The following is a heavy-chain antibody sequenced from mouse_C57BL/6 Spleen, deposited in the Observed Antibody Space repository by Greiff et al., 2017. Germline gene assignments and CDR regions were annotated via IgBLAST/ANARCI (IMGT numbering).Heavy chain of an antibody. CDR1: GYTFTSYW. J-gene: IGHJ3*01. D-gene: IGHD2-5*01. CDR2: IYPGSGST. CDR3: ARAYYSNPWFAY. V-gene: IGHV1-55*01. Sequence: QVQLQQPGAELVKPGASVKMSCKASGYTFTSYWLTWVKQRPGQGLEWIGDIYPGSGSTNYNEKFKSKATLTVDTSSSTAYMQLSSLTSEDSAVYYCARAYYSNPWFAYWGQGTLVTVSA.